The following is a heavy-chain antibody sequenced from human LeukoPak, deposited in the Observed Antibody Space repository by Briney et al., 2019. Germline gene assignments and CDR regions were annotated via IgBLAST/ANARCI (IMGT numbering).Heavy chain of an antibody. CDR2: IIPIFGTA. J-gene: IGHJ6*03. CDR1: RGTFSSYA. D-gene: IGHD6-6*01. CDR3: ARENRQKEYSSSSGGYYYYMDV. V-gene: IGHV1-69*13. Sequence: SVKVSCKASRGTFSSYAISWVRQAPGQGLEWMGGIIPIFGTANYAQKFQGRVTITADESPSTAYMELSSLRSEDTAVYYCARENRQKEYSSSSGGYYYYMDVWGKGTTVTVSS.